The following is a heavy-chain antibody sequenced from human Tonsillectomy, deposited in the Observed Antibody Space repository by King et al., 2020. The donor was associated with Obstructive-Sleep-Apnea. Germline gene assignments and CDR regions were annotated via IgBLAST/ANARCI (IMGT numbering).Heavy chain of an antibody. CDR2: SHYSGTS. CDR1: GGSMKHYY. CDR3: VAGNGWLDF. J-gene: IGHJ4*02. D-gene: IGHD5-24*01. V-gene: IGHV4-59*08. Sequence: VPLQESGPGLVKPSETLSLTCIVSGGSMKHYYWSWLRQAPGKGLEWIGYSHYSGTSNYSPSLESRVTISVDTSRRQFSLRLSPVSAADTAVYYCVAGNGWLDFWGRGTQVIVSS.